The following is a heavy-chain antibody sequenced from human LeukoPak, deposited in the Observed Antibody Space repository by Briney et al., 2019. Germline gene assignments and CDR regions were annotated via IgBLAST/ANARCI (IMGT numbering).Heavy chain of an antibody. CDR3: AKAGGRLLVYFDS. D-gene: IGHD3-16*01. V-gene: IGHV3-30*18. J-gene: IGHJ4*02. CDR1: GFTFSPYD. CDR2: MSSDGFNR. Sequence: GGSLRLSCAASGFTFSPYDMHWVRQAPGKGLEWVAVMSSDGFNRYYADSMKGRYIISRDNSKNTLYLRMNSLRTEDTAVYYCAKAGGRLLVYFDSWGQGTLVTVSS.